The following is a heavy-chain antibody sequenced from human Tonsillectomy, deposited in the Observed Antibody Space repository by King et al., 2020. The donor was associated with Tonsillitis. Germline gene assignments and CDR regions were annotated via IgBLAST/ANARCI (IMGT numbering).Heavy chain of an antibody. J-gene: IGHJ6*03. D-gene: IGHD6-6*01. CDR3: ARVAATYSSSSLVYYYNYMDV. Sequence: VQLVESGGGFIQPGGSLRLSCAASGFTVSSNYMGWVRQAPGKGLEWVSLIYSGGNTYYADSVTGRFTISSDTSKKTLYLHMNSLRAEDTAVYYCARVAATYSSSSLVYYYNYMDVWGKGTTVTVSS. CDR2: IYSGGNT. V-gene: IGHV3-53*01. CDR1: GFTVSSNY.